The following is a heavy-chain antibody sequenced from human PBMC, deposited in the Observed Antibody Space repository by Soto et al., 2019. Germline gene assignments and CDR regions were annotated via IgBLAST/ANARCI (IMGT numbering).Heavy chain of an antibody. CDR2: TYHTGST. D-gene: IGHD3-3*01. J-gene: IGHJ5*02. CDR3: ANDSAGRGHFDP. CDR1: GGSFGTNY. Sequence: SETLSLTCTISGGSFGTNYWSWIRQAPGKGLEWIGYTYHTGSTKYNPSLKSRATISVDTSKNQFSLTLNSAAAADTAVYYCANDSAGRGHFDPWGQGILVTVSS. V-gene: IGHV4-59*13.